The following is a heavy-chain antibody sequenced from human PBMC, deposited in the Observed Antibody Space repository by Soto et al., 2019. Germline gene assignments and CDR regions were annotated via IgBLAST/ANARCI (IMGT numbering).Heavy chain of an antibody. CDR2: LSRSGNTI. V-gene: IGHV3-11*01. CDR1: GFTFGDYE. CDR3: GKERRGSGWSVCNF. Sequence: QVQLVESGGGLVQPGGSLRLSCAASGFTFGDYEMSWIRQAAGKGPEWVSFLSRSGNTIYYADFVKGRFSISRDKAENSLYLHMNSLRVDDTAIYYCGKERRGSGWSVCNFWGQGTLVTVSS. J-gene: IGHJ4*02. D-gene: IGHD6-19*01.